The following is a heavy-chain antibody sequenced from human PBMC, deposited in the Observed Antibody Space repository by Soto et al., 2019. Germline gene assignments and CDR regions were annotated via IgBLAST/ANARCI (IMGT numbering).Heavy chain of an antibody. J-gene: IGHJ6*02. D-gene: IGHD6-13*01. CDR1: GFTFSSYA. Sequence: QVQLVESGGGVVQPGRSLRLSCAASGFTFSSYAMHWVRQAPGKGLEWVAVISYDGSNKYYADSVKGRFTISRDNSKNTLYLQMNSLRAEDTAVYYCARDQYSSSWYLVPYYYYYYGMDVRGQGTTVTVSS. V-gene: IGHV3-30-3*01. CDR2: ISYDGSNK. CDR3: ARDQYSSSWYLVPYYYYYYGMDV.